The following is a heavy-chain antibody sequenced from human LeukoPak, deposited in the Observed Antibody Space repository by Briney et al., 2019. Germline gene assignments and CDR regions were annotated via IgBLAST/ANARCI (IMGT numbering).Heavy chain of an antibody. V-gene: IGHV1-46*01. CDR2: INPSGGST. D-gene: IGHD3-22*01. CDR1: GYTFTSYY. Sequence: GASVKVSCKASGYTFTSYYMHWVRQAPGQGLEWMGIINPSGGSTSYAQKFQGRVTMTRDTSTSTVYMELSSLRSENMAVYYCARGGVVVDTDYWGQGTLVTVSS. J-gene: IGHJ4*02. CDR3: ARGGVVVDTDY.